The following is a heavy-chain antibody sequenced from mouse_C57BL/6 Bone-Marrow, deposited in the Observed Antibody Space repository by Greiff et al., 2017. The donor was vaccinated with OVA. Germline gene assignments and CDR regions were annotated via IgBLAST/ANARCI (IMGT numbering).Heavy chain of an antibody. D-gene: IGHD1-1*01. CDR2: INPNNGGT. CDR3: ARGGGSTSYYFDY. J-gene: IGHJ2*01. V-gene: IGHV1-26*01. Sequence: VQLQQSGPELVKPGASVKISCKASGYTFTDYYMNWVKQSPGKSLEWIGDINPNNGGTSYNQKFKGKATLTVDKSSSTAYMELRSLTSEDSAVYYGARGGGSTSYYFDYWGQGTTLTVSS. CDR1: GYTFTDYY.